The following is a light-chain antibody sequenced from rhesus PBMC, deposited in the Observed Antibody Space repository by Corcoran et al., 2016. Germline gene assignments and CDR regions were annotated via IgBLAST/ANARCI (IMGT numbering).Light chain of an antibody. V-gene: IGKV4-1*01. J-gene: IGKJ1*01. CDR3: QQYNSTPLT. Sequence: DIVMTQSPDSLAVSLGERVTINCKSSQSLLYSSNHKNYLTWYQQKPCQAPKLRIYRASTRESGVPNRVSGSGSGTDVTLTISGLQAEDVAVYYCQQYNSTPLTFGQGTKVEIK. CDR2: RAS. CDR1: QSLLYSSNHKNY.